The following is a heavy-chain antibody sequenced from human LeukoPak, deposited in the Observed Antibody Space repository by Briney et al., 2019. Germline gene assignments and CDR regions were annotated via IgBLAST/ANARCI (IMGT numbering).Heavy chain of an antibody. J-gene: IGHJ5*02. CDR3: ARAAGYCSGGSCYGEGDNWFDP. V-gene: IGHV3-53*01. Sequence: GGSLRLSCAASGFTVSSNYMSWVRQAPGKGLEWVSVIYSGGSTYYADSVKGRFTISRDNSKNTLYLQMNSLRAEDTAVYYCARAAGYCSGGSCYGEGDNWFDPWGQGTLVTVSS. CDR2: IYSGGST. D-gene: IGHD2-15*01. CDR1: GFTVSSNY.